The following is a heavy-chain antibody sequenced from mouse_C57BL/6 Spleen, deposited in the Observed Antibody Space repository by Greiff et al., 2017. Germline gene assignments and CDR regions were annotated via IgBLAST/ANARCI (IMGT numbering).Heavy chain of an antibody. V-gene: IGHV1-82*01. J-gene: IGHJ1*03. CDR3: AVGYFDV. Sequence: VQLQQSGPELVKPGASVKISCKASGYAFSSSWMNWVKPRPGKGLEWIGRIYPGDGDTNYNGKFKGKATLTADKSSSTAYMQRSSLTSEDSAVYFCAVGYFDVWGTGTTVTVSS. CDR2: IYPGDGDT. CDR1: GYAFSSSW.